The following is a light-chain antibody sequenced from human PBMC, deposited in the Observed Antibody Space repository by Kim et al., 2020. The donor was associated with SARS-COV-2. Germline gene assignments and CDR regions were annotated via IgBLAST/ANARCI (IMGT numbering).Light chain of an antibody. J-gene: IGLJ3*02. V-gene: IGLV3-19*01. CDR3: NSRDSSGNHQV. Sequence: SSELTQDPAVSVALGQTVRITCQGDSLRSYYASWYQQKPGQAPVLVIYGKNNRPSGIPDRFSGSSSGNTASLTITWAQAEDEADYYCNSRDSSGNHQVFG. CDR2: GKN. CDR1: SLRSYY.